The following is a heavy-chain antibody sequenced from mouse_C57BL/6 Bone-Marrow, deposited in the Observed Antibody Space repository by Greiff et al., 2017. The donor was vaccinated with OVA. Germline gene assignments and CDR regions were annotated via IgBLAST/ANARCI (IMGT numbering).Heavy chain of an antibody. CDR2: IYPRSGNT. CDR1: GYTFTSYG. J-gene: IGHJ4*01. D-gene: IGHD1-1*01. V-gene: IGHV1-81*01. CDR3: APITTVVEGDCAMDY. Sequence: QVQLQQSGAELARPGASVKLSCKASGYTFTSYGISWVKQRTGQGLEWIGEIYPRSGNTYYNEKFKGKATLTADKSSSTAYMELRSLTSEDSAVYFCAPITTVVEGDCAMDYWGQGTSVTVSS.